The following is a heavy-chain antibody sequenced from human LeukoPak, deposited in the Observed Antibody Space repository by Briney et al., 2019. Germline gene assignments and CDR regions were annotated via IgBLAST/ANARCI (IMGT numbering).Heavy chain of an antibody. J-gene: IGHJ4*02. CDR2: MNPNSGNT. CDR3: ASLGSGAAAGIS. CDR1: GYTFTSYD. Sequence: ASVKVSCKASGYTFTSYDINWVRQAPGQGLEWMGWMNPNSGNTGYAQKFQGRVTMTRNTSISTAYMELSSLRSEDTAVYYCASLGSGAAAGISWGQGTLVTVSS. D-gene: IGHD6-13*01. V-gene: IGHV1-8*01.